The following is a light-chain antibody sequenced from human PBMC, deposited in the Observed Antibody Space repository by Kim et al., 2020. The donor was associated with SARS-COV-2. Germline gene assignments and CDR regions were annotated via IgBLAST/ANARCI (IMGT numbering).Light chain of an antibody. CDR2: EDN. J-gene: IGLJ3*02. V-gene: IGLV6-57*01. CDR3: QSYDDNTEGV. Sequence: RVTSSCTRSSCSGASSFVQWYQQRPGSSPTTVIYEDNQRPSGVPDRFSGSIDTSSNSASLTISGLKTEDEADYYCQSYDDNTEGVFGGGTQLTVL. CDR1: SCSGASSF.